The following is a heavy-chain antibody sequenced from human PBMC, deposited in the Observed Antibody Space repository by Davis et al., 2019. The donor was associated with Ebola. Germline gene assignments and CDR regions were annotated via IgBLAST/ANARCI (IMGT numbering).Heavy chain of an antibody. CDR3: AREGGRYYDSSGYVFDI. CDR1: GYRFTSYY. CDR2: INPNTGGT. V-gene: IGHV1-46*01. Sequence: ASVKVSCKASGYRFTSYYMHWVRQAPGQGLEWMGIINPNTGGTSYAQNFQVRVNITRDTSTSTVYMELSSLRSEDTAVYYCAREGGRYYDSSGYVFDIWGQGTMVKVSS. J-gene: IGHJ3*02. D-gene: IGHD3-22*01.